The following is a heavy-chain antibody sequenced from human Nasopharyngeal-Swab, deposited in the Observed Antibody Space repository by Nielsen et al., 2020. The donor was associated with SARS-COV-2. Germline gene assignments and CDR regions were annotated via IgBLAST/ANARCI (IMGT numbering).Heavy chain of an antibody. CDR1: GFTFDDYA. CDR2: ISWNSGST. V-gene: IGHV3-9*01. Sequence: SLKISCAASGFTFDDYAMHWVRHAPGKGLEWVSGISWNSGSTGYADSVKGRFTISRDNAKNSLYLQMNSLRAEDTALYYCAKDNNPYYYDSSGYAFDIWGQGTMVTVSS. J-gene: IGHJ3*02. D-gene: IGHD3-22*01. CDR3: AKDNNPYYYDSSGYAFDI.